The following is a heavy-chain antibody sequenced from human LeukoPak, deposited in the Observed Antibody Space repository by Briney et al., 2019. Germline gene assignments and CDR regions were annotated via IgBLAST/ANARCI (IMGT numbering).Heavy chain of an antibody. CDR3: ASLGILLWFGESRDY. CDR2: VSASGDDT. Sequence: GGSLRLSCAASGFTFSSFAMGWVRQAPGKGLEWVSVVSASGDDTFYADSVKGRFTISRDRSKSTLYLQMNSLRAEDTAVYYCASLGILLWFGESRDYWGQGTLVTVSS. J-gene: IGHJ4*02. D-gene: IGHD3-10*01. V-gene: IGHV3-23*01. CDR1: GFTFSSFA.